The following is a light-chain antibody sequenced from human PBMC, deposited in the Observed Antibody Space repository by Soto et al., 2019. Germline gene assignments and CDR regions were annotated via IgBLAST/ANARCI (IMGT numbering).Light chain of an antibody. Sequence: EIVMTQSPATLSVSPGERATLSCRASQSVSSNLAWYQQKPGQAPRLLIYGASTRATGIPARFSGSGSGTEFTLTISSLQSEDFAVYYCQQYGSSPVTFGQGTKVDIK. CDR2: GAS. CDR3: QQYGSSPVT. V-gene: IGKV3-15*01. CDR1: QSVSSN. J-gene: IGKJ1*01.